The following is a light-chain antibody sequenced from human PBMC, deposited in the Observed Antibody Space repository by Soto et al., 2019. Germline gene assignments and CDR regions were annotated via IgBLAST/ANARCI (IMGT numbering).Light chain of an antibody. J-gene: IGLJ3*02. Sequence: QSALTQPDSVSGSPGQAITISGTGTSSDVGSYNLVSWYQQHPGKAPKLMIYEVSKRPSGVSNRFSGSKSGNTASLTISGLQAENEADYYFCSYAGSSTWVFGGGTKLTVL. V-gene: IGLV2-23*02. CDR3: CSYAGSSTWV. CDR2: EVS. CDR1: SSDVGSYNL.